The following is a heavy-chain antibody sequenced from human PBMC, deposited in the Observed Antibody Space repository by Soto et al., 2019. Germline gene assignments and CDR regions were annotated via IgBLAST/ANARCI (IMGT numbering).Heavy chain of an antibody. CDR3: ARGGPQGWFDP. CDR2: IYYSGST. CDR1: GGSISSGDYY. Sequence: SETLSLTCTVSGGSISSGDYYWSWIRQPPGKGLEWIGYIYYSGSTYYNPSLKSRVTISVDTSKNQFSLKLSSVTAADTAVYYCARGGPQGWFDPWGQGTLVTVSS. J-gene: IGHJ5*02. V-gene: IGHV4-30-4*01.